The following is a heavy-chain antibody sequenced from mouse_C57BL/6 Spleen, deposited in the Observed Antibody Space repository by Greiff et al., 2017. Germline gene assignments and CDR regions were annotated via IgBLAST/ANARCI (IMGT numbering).Heavy chain of an antibody. CDR3: ARNHGYTSYWYFDV. V-gene: IGHV1-55*01. CDR2: IYPGSGST. J-gene: IGHJ1*03. CDR1: GYTFTSYW. D-gene: IGHD2-2*01. Sequence: QVQLQQPGAELVKPGASVKMSCKASGYTFTSYWITWVKQRPGQGLEWIGDIYPGSGSTNYNEKFKSKATLTVDTSSSTAYMQLSSLTSEDSAVYYCARNHGYTSYWYFDVWGTGTTVTVSS.